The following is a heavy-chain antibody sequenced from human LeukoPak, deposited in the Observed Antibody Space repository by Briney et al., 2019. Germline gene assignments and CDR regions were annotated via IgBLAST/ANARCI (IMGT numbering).Heavy chain of an antibody. Sequence: ASVKVSCKASGYTFTGYYMHWVRQAPGQGLEWMGWINPNSGGTNYAQKFQGRVTMTRDTSISTAYMEMRRLRSDDTAVYYCERVHTIFGVVIGYWGQGTLVTVSS. CDR1: GYTFTGYY. D-gene: IGHD3-3*01. J-gene: IGHJ4*02. V-gene: IGHV1-2*02. CDR3: ERVHTIFGVVIGY. CDR2: INPNSGGT.